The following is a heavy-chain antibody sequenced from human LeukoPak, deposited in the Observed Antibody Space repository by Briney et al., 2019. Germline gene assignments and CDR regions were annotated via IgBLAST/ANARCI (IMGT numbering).Heavy chain of an antibody. V-gene: IGHV1-2*02. D-gene: IGHD5-18*01. Sequence: ASVKVSCKASGYTFTGYYMHWVRQAPGQGLEWMGWINPNSGGTNYAQKFQGRVTMTRDTSISTAYMELSRLRSDDTAVYYCARVNLYSYGADYWGQGTLVTVSS. CDR1: GYTFTGYY. J-gene: IGHJ4*02. CDR2: INPNSGGT. CDR3: ARVNLYSYGADY.